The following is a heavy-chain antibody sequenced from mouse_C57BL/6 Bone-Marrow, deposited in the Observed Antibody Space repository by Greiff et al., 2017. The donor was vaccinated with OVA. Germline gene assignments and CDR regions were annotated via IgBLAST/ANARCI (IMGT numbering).Heavy chain of an antibody. D-gene: IGHD1-1*01. V-gene: IGHV7-1*01. CDR2: SRNKANDYTT. J-gene: IGHJ1*03. CDR1: GFTFSDFY. CDR3: ARDGTLSSYWYFDV. Sequence: EVQVVESGGGLVQSGRSLRLSCATSGFTFSDFYMEWVRQAPGKGLEWIAASRNKANDYTTEYSASVKGRFIVSRDTSQSILYLQMNALRAEDTAIYYCARDGTLSSYWYFDVWGTGTTVTVSS.